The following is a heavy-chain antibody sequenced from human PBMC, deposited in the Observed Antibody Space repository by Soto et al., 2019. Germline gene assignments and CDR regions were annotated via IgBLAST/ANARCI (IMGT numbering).Heavy chain of an antibody. V-gene: IGHV3-7*05. D-gene: IGHD4-17*01. J-gene: IGHJ4*02. CDR1: GFTFSSYW. CDR3: ARDLHGDPYY. Sequence: PGGSLRLSCAASGFTFSSYWMTWVRQAPGKGLEWLANINKDGSEKNYVDSVKGRLTISRDNAKNSLSVQVNSLRAEDTAVYYCARDLHGDPYYWGQGTLVTVSS. CDR2: INKDGSEK.